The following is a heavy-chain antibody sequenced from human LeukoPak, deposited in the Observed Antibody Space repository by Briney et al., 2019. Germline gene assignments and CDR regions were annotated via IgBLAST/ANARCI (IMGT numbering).Heavy chain of an antibody. D-gene: IGHD4-17*01. CDR2: INHSGST. J-gene: IGHJ4*02. CDR3: ARANYGDYPIDY. V-gene: IGHV4-34*01. CDR1: GGSFSGYY. Sequence: PSETLSLTCAVYGGSFSGYYWSWICQPPGKGLEWIGEINHSGSTNYNPSLKSRVTISVDTSKNQFSPKLSSVTAADTAVYYCARANYGDYPIDYWGQGTLVTVSS.